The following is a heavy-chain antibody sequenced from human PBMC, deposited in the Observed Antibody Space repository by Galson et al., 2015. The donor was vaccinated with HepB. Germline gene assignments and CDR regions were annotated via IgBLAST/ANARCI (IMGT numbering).Heavy chain of an antibody. V-gene: IGHV1-3*01. CDR3: ARDRIIGVGSGSYYLGGTFDY. J-gene: IGHJ4*02. Sequence: SVKVSCKASGYTSTSYAMHWVRQAPGQRLEWMGWINAGNGNTKYSQKFQGRVTITRDTSASTAYMELSSLRSEDTAVYYCARDRIIGVGSGSYYLGGTFDYWGQGTLITVS. CDR1: GYTSTSYA. D-gene: IGHD1-26*01. CDR2: INAGNGNT.